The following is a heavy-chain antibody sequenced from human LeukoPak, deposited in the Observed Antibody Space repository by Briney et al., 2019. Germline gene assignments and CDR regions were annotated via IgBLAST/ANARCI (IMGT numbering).Heavy chain of an antibody. V-gene: IGHV3-21*01. J-gene: IGHJ4*02. D-gene: IGHD6-19*01. CDR3: ARDRGSGWHTFDY. CDR2: ISSSSTYM. CDR1: GFTVSSNY. Sequence: KPGGSLRLSCAASGFTVSSNYMSWVRQAPGKGLEWVSSISSSSTYMFYADSVRGRFTISRDNAKNSLYLQMNSLRAEDTAVYYCARDRGSGWHTFDYWGQGTLVTVSS.